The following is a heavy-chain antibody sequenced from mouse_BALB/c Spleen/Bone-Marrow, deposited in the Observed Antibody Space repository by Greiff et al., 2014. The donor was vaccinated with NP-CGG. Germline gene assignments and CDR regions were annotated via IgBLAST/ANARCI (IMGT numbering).Heavy chain of an antibody. CDR2: IYPGGGYT. CDR3: AIRGDISGYGFAY. CDR1: GYTFTNYW. V-gene: IGHV1-63*02. D-gene: IGHD3-2*01. J-gene: IGHJ3*01. Sequence: VQLVESGAELVRPGTSVKMSCKAAGYTFTNYWIGWIKQRPGHGLEWIGDIYPGGGYTNYNEKFQGKATLTADTSSSTAYMQLSSLTSEDSAIFNCAIRGDISGYGFAYWGQGTLVTVSA.